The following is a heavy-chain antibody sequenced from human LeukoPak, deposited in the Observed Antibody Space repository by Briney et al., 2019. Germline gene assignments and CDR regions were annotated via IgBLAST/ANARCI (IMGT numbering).Heavy chain of an antibody. J-gene: IGHJ4*02. CDR3: ARGPINWIPFDS. D-gene: IGHD1-20*01. Sequence: PGGSLRLSCAASGFTFSTYSMNWVRQAPGKGLEWLSYISSSSSIIFYADSVKGRLIISRDNAKNSLYLQMNSLRAEDTAVYYCARGPINWIPFDSWGQGTLVTVSS. CDR2: ISSSSSII. CDR1: GFTFSTYS. V-gene: IGHV3-48*01.